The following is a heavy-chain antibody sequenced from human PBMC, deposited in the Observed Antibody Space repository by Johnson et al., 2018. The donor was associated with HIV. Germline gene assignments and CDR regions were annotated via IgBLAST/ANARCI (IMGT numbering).Heavy chain of an antibody. CDR2: IWFDGSKK. CDR1: GFTFSGYG. J-gene: IGHJ3*02. CDR3: VKERQLVRSFDI. D-gene: IGHD6-6*01. Sequence: QVQLVESGGGVVQPGRSLRLSCAASGFTFSGYGMHWVRQAPGKGLEWVAVIWFDGSKKYYADSVKGRFTVSRDNTKNTLFLEMNSLRPEDTAVYYCVKERQLVRSFDIWGQGTMVTVSS. V-gene: IGHV3-33*03.